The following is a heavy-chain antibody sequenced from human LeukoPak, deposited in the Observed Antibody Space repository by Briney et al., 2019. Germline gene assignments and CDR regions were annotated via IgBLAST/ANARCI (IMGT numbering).Heavy chain of an antibody. D-gene: IGHD3-3*01. CDR3: ARGGVLRFLEHLDY. Sequence: ASVTVSCKASGDTFSSYYMHWVRQAPGQGLEWMGIINPSGGSTTYAQKLQGRVTMTRDTSTSTVYMELSSLRSEDTAMYYCARGGVLRFLEHLDYWGQGTLVTVSS. J-gene: IGHJ4*02. CDR2: INPSGGST. CDR1: GDTFSSYY. V-gene: IGHV1-46*04.